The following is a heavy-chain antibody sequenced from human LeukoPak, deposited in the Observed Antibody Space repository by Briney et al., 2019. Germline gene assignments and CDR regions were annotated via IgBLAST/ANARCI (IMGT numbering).Heavy chain of an antibody. J-gene: IGHJ6*03. CDR2: IYHSGST. CDR3: ARERYSYGSRHYYMDV. V-gene: IGHV4-38-2*02. CDR1: GYSISSGYY. D-gene: IGHD5-18*01. Sequence: PSETLSLTCIVSGYSISSGYYWGWIRQPPGKGLEWIGSIYHSGSTNYNPSLKGRVTISVDTSKNQFSLKLSSVTAADTAVYYCARERYSYGSRHYYMDVWGKGTTVTVSS.